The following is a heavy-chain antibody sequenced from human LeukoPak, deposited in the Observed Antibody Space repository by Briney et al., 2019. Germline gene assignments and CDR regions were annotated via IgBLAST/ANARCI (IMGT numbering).Heavy chain of an antibody. CDR1: GGSISSSSYY. V-gene: IGHV4-39*07. D-gene: IGHD3-10*01. CDR3: ARDHGFGANWFDP. CDR2: IYYSGST. J-gene: IGHJ5*02. Sequence: SETLPLTCTVSGGSISSSSYYWGWIRQPPGKGLEWIGSIYYSGSTYYNPSLKSRVTISVDTSKNQFSLKLSSVTAADTAVYYCARDHGFGANWFDPWGQGTLVTVSS.